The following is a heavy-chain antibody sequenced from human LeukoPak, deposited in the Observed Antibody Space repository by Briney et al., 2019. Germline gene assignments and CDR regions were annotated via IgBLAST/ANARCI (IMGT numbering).Heavy chain of an antibody. CDR2: INPSGGST. D-gene: IGHD6-6*01. V-gene: IGHV1-46*01. J-gene: IGHJ6*03. CDR3: ARDGAARPYYYYYMDV. Sequence: ASVKVSCKASGYTFTSYYMHWVRQAPGQGLEWMGIINPSGGSTSYAQKFQGRVTMTRDTSTSTVYMELSSLRSEDTAVYYCARDGAARPYYYYYMDVWGKGTTVTVSS. CDR1: GYTFTSYY.